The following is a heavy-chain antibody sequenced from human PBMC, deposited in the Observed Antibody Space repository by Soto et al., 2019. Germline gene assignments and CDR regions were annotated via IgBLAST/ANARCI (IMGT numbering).Heavy chain of an antibody. D-gene: IGHD6-19*01. Sequence: SETLSLTCTVSGGSISSSSYYWGWIRQPPGKGLEWIGSIYYSGSTYYNPSLKSRVTISVDTSKNQFSLKLSSVTAADTAVYYCARRYSSGWAKRYYFDYWGQGALVTVSS. CDR3: ARRYSSGWAKRYYFDY. J-gene: IGHJ4*02. V-gene: IGHV4-39*01. CDR2: IYYSGST. CDR1: GGSISSSSYY.